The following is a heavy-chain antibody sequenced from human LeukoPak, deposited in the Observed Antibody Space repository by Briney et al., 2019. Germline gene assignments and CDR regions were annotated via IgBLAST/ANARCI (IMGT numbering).Heavy chain of an antibody. V-gene: IGHV3-21*01. D-gene: IGHD6-19*01. CDR3: ARDLPGYSSGWPEPFDY. CDR2: ISSSSSYI. CDR1: GFTFSSYS. Sequence: GGSLRLSCAASGFTFSSYSMNWVRQAPGKGLEWVSSISSSSSYIYYADSVKGRFTISRDNSKNTLYLQMNSLRAEDTAVYYCARDLPGYSSGWPEPFDYWGQGTLVTVSS. J-gene: IGHJ4*02.